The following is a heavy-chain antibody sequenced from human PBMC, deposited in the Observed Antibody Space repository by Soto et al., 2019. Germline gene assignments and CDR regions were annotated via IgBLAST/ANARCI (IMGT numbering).Heavy chain of an antibody. Sequence: QITLKESGPTLVKPAQTLTLTCTFSGFSLSTSGVGVGWIRQPPGKALEWLALIYWNDDKRYSPSLKSRLTITKDTSKNQVVLTMTNMDPVDTATYYCAHSEGYSSSWEYFQHWGQGTLVTVSS. J-gene: IGHJ1*01. V-gene: IGHV2-5*01. CDR3: AHSEGYSSSWEYFQH. CDR2: IYWNDDK. CDR1: GFSLSTSGVG. D-gene: IGHD6-13*01.